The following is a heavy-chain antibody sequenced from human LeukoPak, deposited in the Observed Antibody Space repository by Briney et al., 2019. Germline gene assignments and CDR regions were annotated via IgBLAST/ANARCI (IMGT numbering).Heavy chain of an antibody. D-gene: IGHD2-15*01. CDR2: IYPGDSDT. Sequence: GESLKFSCKASGYNFTSYGIGWVRQMPRKGLEWMGIIYPGDSDTRYSRSFQGQVTISADKSISTAYLQWSSLKASDTAMYYCARPSFEGCSGGSCDFSFDYWGQGTLVTASS. CDR1: GYNFTSYG. CDR3: ARPSFEGCSGGSCDFSFDY. V-gene: IGHV5-51*01. J-gene: IGHJ4*02.